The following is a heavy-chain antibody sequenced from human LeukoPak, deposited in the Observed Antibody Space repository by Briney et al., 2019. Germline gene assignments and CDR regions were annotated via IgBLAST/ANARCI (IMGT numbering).Heavy chain of an antibody. CDR1: GFTFSSYL. J-gene: IGHJ4*02. D-gene: IGHD3-9*01. V-gene: IGHV3-7*03. Sequence: PGGSLRLSCGPSGFTFSSYLMSWVRQAPGKGLEWVANINQDGSEKYYVDSVKGRFTISRDNAKTSLYLQMNSLRAEDTAVYYCAREYDILTDRFYFDYWGQGTLVTVSS. CDR3: AREYDILTDRFYFDY. CDR2: INQDGSEK.